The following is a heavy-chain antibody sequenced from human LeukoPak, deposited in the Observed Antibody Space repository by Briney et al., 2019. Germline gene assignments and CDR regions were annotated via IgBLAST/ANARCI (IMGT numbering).Heavy chain of an antibody. Sequence: GGSLRLSCAASGFTFSSYWMHWVRQAPGKGVVWVSRINSDGSSTSYADSVKGRFTISRDNAKNTLYLQMNSLRAEDTAVYYCARGIVGATPYYYYGMDVWGQGTTVTVSS. D-gene: IGHD1-26*01. CDR2: INSDGSST. J-gene: IGHJ6*02. CDR1: GFTFSSYW. V-gene: IGHV3-74*01. CDR3: ARGIVGATPYYYYGMDV.